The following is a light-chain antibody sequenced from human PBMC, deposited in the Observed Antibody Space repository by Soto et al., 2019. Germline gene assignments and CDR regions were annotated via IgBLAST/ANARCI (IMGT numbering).Light chain of an antibody. Sequence: EIVLTQSPGTLSLSPGERATLACRASQSVSSSYLAWYQQKPGQAPRLLIYGASSRATGIPDRFSGSGSGTDFTLTISGLEPEDFAVNYCQRYGSSPFTFGPGTKVDIK. CDR1: QSVSSSY. V-gene: IGKV3-20*01. J-gene: IGKJ3*01. CDR2: GAS. CDR3: QRYGSSPFT.